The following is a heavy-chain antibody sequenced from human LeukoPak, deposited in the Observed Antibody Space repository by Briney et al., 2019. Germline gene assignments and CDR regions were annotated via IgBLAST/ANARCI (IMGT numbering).Heavy chain of an antibody. CDR2: IKPKTDGETT. CDR1: GFTFSSYA. D-gene: IGHD2-21*01. V-gene: IGHV3-15*01. CDR3: ITPLPYSAQ. J-gene: IGHJ4*02. Sequence: GGSLRLSCAASGFTFSSYAMSWVRQAPGKGLEWVGRIKPKTDGETTEYAAPVKDRFSISRDDSKSMMYLQMNSLKTEDTAVYYCITPLPYSAQGGQGTLVAVSS.